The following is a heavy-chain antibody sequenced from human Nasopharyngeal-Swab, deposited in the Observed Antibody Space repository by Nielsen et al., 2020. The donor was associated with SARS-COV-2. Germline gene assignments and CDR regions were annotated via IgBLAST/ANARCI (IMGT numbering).Heavy chain of an antibody. CDR2: IYYSGST. D-gene: IGHD6-6*01. Sequence: SETLSLTCTVSGGSISSYYWSWIRQPPGKGLEWIGYIYYSGSTNYNPPLKRRVTISVDTSKNKFSLKLSSVTAADTAVYYCARLKYLGMDVWGQGTTVTVAS. CDR1: GGSISSYY. J-gene: IGHJ6*02. V-gene: IGHV4-59*08. CDR3: ARLKYLGMDV.